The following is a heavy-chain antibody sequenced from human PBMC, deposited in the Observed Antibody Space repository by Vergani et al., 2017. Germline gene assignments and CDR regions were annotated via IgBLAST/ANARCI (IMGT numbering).Heavy chain of an antibody. V-gene: IGHV3-23*04. D-gene: IGHD6-6*01. Sequence: EVQLVESGGGLVQPGGSLRLSCAASGFTFSIYAMTWVRQAPGKGLEGVSAISNSGGNTYFADSVKGRFTISRDNSKNTLYLQMNSLRAEDTAVYYCASDGGSSSSFHWGQGTLVTVSS. CDR1: GFTFSIYA. CDR2: ISNSGGNT. CDR3: ASDGGSSSSFH. J-gene: IGHJ4*02.